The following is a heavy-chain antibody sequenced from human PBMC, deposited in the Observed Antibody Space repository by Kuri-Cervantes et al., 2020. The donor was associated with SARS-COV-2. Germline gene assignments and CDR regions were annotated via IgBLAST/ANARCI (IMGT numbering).Heavy chain of an antibody. D-gene: IGHD1/OR15-1a*01. Sequence: PSVKVSCKASGYTFTSYGISWVRQAPGQRLEWMGWINAGNGNTKYSQKFQGRVTITRDTSASTAYMEPSSLRSEDTAVYYCARGNIARAGGVDYWGQGTLVTVSS. V-gene: IGHV1-18*01. CDR3: ARGNIARAGGVDY. J-gene: IGHJ4*02. CDR1: GYTFTSYG. CDR2: INAGNGNT.